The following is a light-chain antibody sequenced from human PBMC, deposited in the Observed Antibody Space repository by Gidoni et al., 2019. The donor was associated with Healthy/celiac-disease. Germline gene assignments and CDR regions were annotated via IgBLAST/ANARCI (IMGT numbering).Light chain of an antibody. CDR3: SSYTSSSTVV. CDR2: DVS. J-gene: IGLJ2*01. V-gene: IGLV2-14*03. CDR1: SSDVGGYNY. Sequence: QSALTQPASVSGSPGQSITISCTGTSSDVGGYNYVSWNPKLMIYDVSNRPSGVSNRFSGSKSGNTASLTISGLQAEDEADYYCSSYTSSSTVVFGGGTKLTVL.